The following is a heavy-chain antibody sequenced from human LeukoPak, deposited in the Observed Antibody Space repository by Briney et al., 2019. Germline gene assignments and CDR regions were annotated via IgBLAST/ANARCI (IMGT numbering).Heavy chain of an antibody. Sequence: GGSLRLSCAASGFTFSSYAMSWVRQAPGEGLEWVSGISGSGVSTYYADSVKGRFTISRDNSKNTLYLQMNSLRAEDTAVYYCAKGPYSGFSWGQGTLVTVSS. V-gene: IGHV3-23*01. CDR3: AKGPYSGFS. CDR2: ISGSGVST. D-gene: IGHD1-26*01. CDR1: GFTFSSYA. J-gene: IGHJ5*02.